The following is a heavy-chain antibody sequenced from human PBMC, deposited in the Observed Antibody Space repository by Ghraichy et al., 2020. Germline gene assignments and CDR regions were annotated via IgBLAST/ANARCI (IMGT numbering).Heavy chain of an antibody. CDR3: ARGMKAAAVPIPVYYMDV. CDR1: GGTFSSYA. J-gene: IGHJ6*03. Sequence: SVKVSCKASGGTFSSYAISWVRQAPGQGLEWMGGIIPIFGTANYAQKFQGRVTITADESTSTAYMELSSLRSEDTAVYYCARGMKAAAVPIPVYYMDVWGKGTTVTVSS. D-gene: IGHD6-13*01. CDR2: IIPIFGTA. V-gene: IGHV1-69*13.